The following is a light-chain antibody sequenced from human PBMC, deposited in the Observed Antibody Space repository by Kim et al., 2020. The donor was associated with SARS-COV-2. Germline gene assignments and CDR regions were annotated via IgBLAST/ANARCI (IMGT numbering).Light chain of an antibody. V-gene: IGKV3-20*01. CDR3: LQYGNAPDT. J-gene: IGKJ5*01. CDR2: GAS. Sequence: GERATRACRARQSVGSSYLAWYQQQKRGHAPRIRTYGASSRATGVPDRFSGSGFGTDFTLTISRLEPEDFAVYYCLQYGNAPDTFGQGTRLEIK. CDR1: QSVGSSY.